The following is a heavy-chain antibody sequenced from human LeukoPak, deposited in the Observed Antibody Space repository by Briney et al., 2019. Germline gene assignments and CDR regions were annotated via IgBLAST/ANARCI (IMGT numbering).Heavy chain of an antibody. V-gene: IGHV1-69*13. CDR1: GGTFSSYA. D-gene: IGHD6-13*01. CDR3: ARVGRYQQQLVTHHHYYYYGMDV. J-gene: IGHJ6*02. CDR2: IIPIFGTA. Sequence: SVKVSCKASGGTFSSYAISWVRQAPGQGLEWMGGIIPIFGTANYAQKFQGRVTITADESTSTAYMELSSLRSEDTAAYYCARVGRYQQQLVTHHHYYYYGMDVWGQGTTVTVSS.